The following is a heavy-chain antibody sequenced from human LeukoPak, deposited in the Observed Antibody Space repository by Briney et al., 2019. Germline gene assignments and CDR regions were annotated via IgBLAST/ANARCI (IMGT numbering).Heavy chain of an antibody. V-gene: IGHV3-48*04. CDR2: ISTSSSTI. D-gene: IGHD3-16*01. J-gene: IGHJ4*02. CDR3: ARGDGVLDY. CDR1: GFTFSSYS. Sequence: GGSLRLSCAASGFTFSSYSMNWVRQAPGKGLEWVSYISTSSSTIYYADSVKGRFTISRDNAKSSLYLQMNSLRAEDTAVYYCARGDGVLDYWGQGTLVTVSS.